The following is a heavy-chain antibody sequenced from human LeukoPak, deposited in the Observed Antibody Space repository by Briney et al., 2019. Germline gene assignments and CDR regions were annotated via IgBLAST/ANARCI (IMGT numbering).Heavy chain of an antibody. CDR2: MSYDGRYR. D-gene: IGHD3-10*01. CDR1: GFTFDFYA. V-gene: IGHV3-30-3*02. J-gene: IGHJ4*01. CDR3: ARSELYYGSESYYHLDY. Sequence: GGSLRLSCTTSGFTFDFYAMHWVRQAPGKGLEWVAVMSYDGRYRYYADSAKGRFTISRDNSKRTLYLGMSSLRPEDTALYYCARSELYYGSESYYHLDYWGHGTLVTVSS.